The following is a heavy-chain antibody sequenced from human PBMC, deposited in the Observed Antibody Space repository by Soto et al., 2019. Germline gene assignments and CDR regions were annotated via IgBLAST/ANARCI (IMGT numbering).Heavy chain of an antibody. CDR3: ARIIRSGYYYYGMDV. Sequence: SGPTLVNPTQTLTLTCTFSGFSLSTSGMCVSWIRQPPGKALEWLALIDWDDDKYYSTSLKTRLTISKDTSKNQVVLTMTNMDPVDTATYYCARIIRSGYYYYGMDVWGQGTTVTVSS. D-gene: IGHD6-25*01. J-gene: IGHJ6*02. V-gene: IGHV2-70*01. CDR1: GFSLSTSGMC. CDR2: IDWDDDK.